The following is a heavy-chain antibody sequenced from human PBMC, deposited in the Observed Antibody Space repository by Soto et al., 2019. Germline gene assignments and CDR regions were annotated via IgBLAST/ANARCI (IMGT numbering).Heavy chain of an antibody. J-gene: IGHJ4*02. Sequence: QVQLVQSGAEVKKPGSSVKVSCKASGGTFSSYAISWVRQAPGQGLEWMGGIIPIFGTANYAQKFQGRVTITADESTSTAYMELSSLRSEDTAVYYCASPRNYTLSAAGNTFGYWGQGTLVTVSS. V-gene: IGHV1-69*12. CDR1: GGTFSSYA. D-gene: IGHD6-13*01. CDR2: IIPIFGTA. CDR3: ASPRNYTLSAAGNTFGY.